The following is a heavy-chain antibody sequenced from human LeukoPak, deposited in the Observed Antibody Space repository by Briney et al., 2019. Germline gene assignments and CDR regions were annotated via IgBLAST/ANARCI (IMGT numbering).Heavy chain of an antibody. CDR3: ARKGNYLDDAFDI. D-gene: IGHD5-24*01. CDR1: GYTFTNYG. CDR2: ISTYNGNT. V-gene: IGHV1-18*01. J-gene: IGHJ3*02. Sequence: ASVKVSCKASGYTFTNYGISWVRQAPGQGLEWMGWISTYNGNTNYAQKLQGRVTMTTDTSTSTAYMELRSLRSDDTAAYYCARKGNYLDDAFDIWGQGTMVTVSS.